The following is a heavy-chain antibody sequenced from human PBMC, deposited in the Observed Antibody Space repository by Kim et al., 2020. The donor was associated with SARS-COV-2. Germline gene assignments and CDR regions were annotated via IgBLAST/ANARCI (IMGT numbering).Heavy chain of an antibody. D-gene: IGHD6-6*01. V-gene: IGHV3-30*07. J-gene: IGHJ2*01. Sequence: YADSVKGRLTISRDNSKSTLYLQMKSLRAEDTAVYYCAKGRGSSYWYFDLWGRGTLVTVSS. CDR3: AKGRGSSYWYFDL.